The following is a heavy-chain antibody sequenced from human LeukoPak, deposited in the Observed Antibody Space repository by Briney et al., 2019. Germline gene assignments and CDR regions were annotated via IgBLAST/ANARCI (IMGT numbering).Heavy chain of an antibody. Sequence: GGSLRLSCAASGFTFSSYGMTWVRQAPGKGLEGVSFVSENGRATDYADSVRGRFAISRDSSENTLYLQMTSLRAEDTAVYYCALRLMSGYDWGYYFDYWGQGTLVTVSS. CDR2: VSENGRAT. V-gene: IGHV3-23*01. CDR1: GFTFSSYG. D-gene: IGHD5-12*01. CDR3: ALRLMSGYDWGYYFDY. J-gene: IGHJ4*02.